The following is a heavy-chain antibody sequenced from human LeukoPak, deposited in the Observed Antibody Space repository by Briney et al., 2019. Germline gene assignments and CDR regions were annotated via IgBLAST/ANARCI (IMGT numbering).Heavy chain of an antibody. Sequence: GGSLRLSFAASGFTFSSYWMSWVRQAPGKGLEWVANMRQDGSEKFYADSVKGRFTISRDNAKNSLYLQMNSLRVEDTAVYYCAREGEAFDYWGQGTLVTVSS. D-gene: IGHD3-16*01. CDR3: AREGEAFDY. CDR1: GFTFSSYW. J-gene: IGHJ4*02. CDR2: MRQDGSEK. V-gene: IGHV3-7*01.